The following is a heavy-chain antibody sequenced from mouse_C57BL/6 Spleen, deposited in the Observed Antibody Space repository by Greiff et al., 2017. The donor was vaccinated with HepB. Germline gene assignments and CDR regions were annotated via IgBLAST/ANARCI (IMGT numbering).Heavy chain of an antibody. Sequence: QVQLQQPGAELVKPGASVKLSCKASGYTFTSYWMHWVKQRPGQGLEWIGMIHPNSGSNKYNEKFKSKATLTVNKSSSTAYMQLSSLTSEDSEVYYCAREVLLYPYAMDYWGQGTSVTVSS. J-gene: IGHJ4*01. D-gene: IGHD2-1*01. V-gene: IGHV1-64*01. CDR1: GYTFTSYW. CDR2: IHPNSGSN. CDR3: AREVLLYPYAMDY.